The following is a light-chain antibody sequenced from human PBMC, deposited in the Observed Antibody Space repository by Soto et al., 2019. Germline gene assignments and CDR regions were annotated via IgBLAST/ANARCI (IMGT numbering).Light chain of an antibody. Sequence: EIVMTQSPATLSVSPGERATLSCRASQSVGSNLARYQQKPGQAPRLLIYGASTRATGIPARFSGSGSGTEFTLTISSLQSEDFAIYVCQQYNNWPPDRTFGQGTKVEIK. CDR2: GAS. J-gene: IGKJ1*01. CDR1: QSVGSN. CDR3: QQYNNWPPDRT. V-gene: IGKV3-15*01.